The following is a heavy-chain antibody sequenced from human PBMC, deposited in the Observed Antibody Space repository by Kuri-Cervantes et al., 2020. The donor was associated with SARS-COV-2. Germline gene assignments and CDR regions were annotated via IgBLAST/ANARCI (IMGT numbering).Heavy chain of an antibody. CDR1: GFTFSSYA. Sequence: GGSLRLSCAASGFTFSSYAMHWVRQAPGKGLEWVAVISYDGSNKYYADSVKGRFTISRDNSKNTLYLQMNSLRAEDTAVYYCAREGHGSGSYYYYCMDVWGKGTTVTVSS. V-gene: IGHV3-30-3*01. CDR3: AREGHGSGSYYYYCMDV. D-gene: IGHD3-10*01. CDR2: ISYDGSNK. J-gene: IGHJ6*03.